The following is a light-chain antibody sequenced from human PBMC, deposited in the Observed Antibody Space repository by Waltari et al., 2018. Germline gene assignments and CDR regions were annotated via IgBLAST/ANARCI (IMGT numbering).Light chain of an antibody. V-gene: IGKV3-20*01. CDR1: QSVSSNK. J-gene: IGKJ2*03. Sequence: DIVLTQSPGTRSLSPGEGVTLSCRASQSVSSNKLAWYQQKPGQAPRLLIYGASSRATGIPDRFSGSGSGTDFTLTISRLESEDFAVYYCQQYGSSPRSFGQGTKLEIK. CDR3: QQYGSSPRS. CDR2: GAS.